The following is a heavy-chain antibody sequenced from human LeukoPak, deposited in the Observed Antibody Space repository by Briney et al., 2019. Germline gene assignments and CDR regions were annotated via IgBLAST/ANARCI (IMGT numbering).Heavy chain of an antibody. CDR1: GFTFSSYA. V-gene: IGHV3-9*01. J-gene: IGHJ3*02. Sequence: HPGGSLRLSCAASGFTFSSYAMHWVRQAPGKGLEWVSGISGNSGSIGYADSVKGRFTISRDNAKNSLYLQMNSLRAEDTALYYCAKDRVSYGARDAFDIWGQGTMVTVSS. CDR2: ISGNSGSI. CDR3: AKDRVSYGARDAFDI. D-gene: IGHD5-18*01.